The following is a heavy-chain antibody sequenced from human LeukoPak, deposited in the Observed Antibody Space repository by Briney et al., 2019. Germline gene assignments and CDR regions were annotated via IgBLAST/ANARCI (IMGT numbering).Heavy chain of an antibody. CDR2: ISSSSSYI. Sequence: PGGSLRLSCAASGFTFSSYSMNWVRQAPGKGLEWVSSISSSSSYIYYADSVKGRFTISRDNAKNSLYLQMNSLRAEDTAVYYCARDQIDYYDILTGRTGDAFDIWGQGTMVTVSS. CDR1: GFTFSSYS. J-gene: IGHJ3*02. D-gene: IGHD3-9*01. CDR3: ARDQIDYYDILTGRTGDAFDI. V-gene: IGHV3-21*01.